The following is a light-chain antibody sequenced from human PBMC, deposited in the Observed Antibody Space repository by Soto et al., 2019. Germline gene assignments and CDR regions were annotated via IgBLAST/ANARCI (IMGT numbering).Light chain of an antibody. CDR3: RLYVTSRYT. CDR1: QSVSSSY. J-gene: IGKJ2*01. CDR2: GAS. Sequence: EIVLTQSPGTLSLSPGERATLSCRASQSVSSSYLAWYQQKPGQAPRLLIYGASSRATGIPDRFSGSGSGKDFALTISRLEAEGFALYYCRLYVTSRYTYVHGTKLEI. V-gene: IGKV3-20*01.